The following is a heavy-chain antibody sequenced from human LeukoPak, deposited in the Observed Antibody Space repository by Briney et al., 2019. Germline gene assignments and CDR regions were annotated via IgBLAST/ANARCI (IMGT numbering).Heavy chain of an antibody. J-gene: IGHJ6*02. CDR3: ASGLVAAGLGYYYGMDV. V-gene: IGHV4-31*03. CDR2: IHHRGTT. Sequence: PSETLSLTCTVAGGSITSGNFYWSWIRHHPERGLEWIGYIHHRGTTYYTLSLRSRINMSVDTSKNQFSLKLTSVTAADTAVYYCASGLVAAGLGYYYGMDVWGQGTTVTVSS. D-gene: IGHD6-13*01. CDR1: GGSITSGNFY.